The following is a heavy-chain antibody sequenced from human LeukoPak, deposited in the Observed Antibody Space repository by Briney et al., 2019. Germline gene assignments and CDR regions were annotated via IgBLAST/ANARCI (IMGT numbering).Heavy chain of an antibody. CDR2: IRSKAYSGAT. CDR3: VRKTSPRY. V-gene: IGHV3-49*04. J-gene: IGHJ4*02. CDR1: GFTFGDYA. D-gene: IGHD1-14*01. Sequence: GGSLRLSCTTSGFTFGDYAMNWVRQAPGKGLEWVGCIRSKAYSGATEYAASVKGRFIISRDDSRSIAYLQMNSLKTEDTGVYYCVRKTSPRYWGREPLSTVSS.